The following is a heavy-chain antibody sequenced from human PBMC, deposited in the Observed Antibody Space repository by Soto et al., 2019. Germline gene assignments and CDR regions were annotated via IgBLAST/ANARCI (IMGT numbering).Heavy chain of an antibody. CDR1: LRSVTSHH. CDR2: TSYTGNT. D-gene: IGHD2-8*01. CDR3: ARDMHAGFTHYFDR. J-gene: IGHJ4*02. V-gene: IGHV4-59*02. Sequence: AETLCLICYLSLRSVTSHHWDSSGQFPGQGLEWIAYTSYTGNTNYNPSLQSRVTISLDTSKNQLSLKLTSMTAADTAVYYCARDMHAGFTHYFDRWGQGALVTVSS.